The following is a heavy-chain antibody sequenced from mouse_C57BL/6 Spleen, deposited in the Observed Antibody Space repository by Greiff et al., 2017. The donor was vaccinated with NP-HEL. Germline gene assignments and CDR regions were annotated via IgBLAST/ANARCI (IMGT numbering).Heavy chain of an antibody. D-gene: IGHD2-1*01. V-gene: IGHV1-4*01. CDR1: GYTFTSYT. CDR2: INPSSGYT. J-gene: IGHJ2*01. Sequence: QVQLKESGAELARPGASVKMSCKASGYTFTSYTMHWVKQRPGQGLEWIGYINPSSGYTKYNQKFKDKATLTADKSSSTAYMQLSSLTSEDSAVYYCARFDGNYVGDYWGQGTTLTVSS. CDR3: ARFDGNYVGDY.